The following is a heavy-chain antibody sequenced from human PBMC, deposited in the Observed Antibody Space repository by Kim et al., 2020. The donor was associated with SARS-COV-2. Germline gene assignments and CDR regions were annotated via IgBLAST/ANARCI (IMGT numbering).Heavy chain of an antibody. CDR2: ISSSSSYI. Sequence: GGSLRLSCAASGFTFSSYSMNWVRQAPGKGLEWVSSISSSSSYIYYADSVKGRFTISRDNAKNSLYLQMNSLRAEDTAVYYCAREGLREDFLRPGYYGMDVWGQGTTVTVSS. CDR1: GFTFSSYS. J-gene: IGHJ6*02. D-gene: IGHD3-3*01. V-gene: IGHV3-21*01. CDR3: AREGLREDFLRPGYYGMDV.